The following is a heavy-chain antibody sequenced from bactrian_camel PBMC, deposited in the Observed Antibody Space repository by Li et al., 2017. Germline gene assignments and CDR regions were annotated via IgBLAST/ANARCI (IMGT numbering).Heavy chain of an antibody. Sequence: VQLVESGGGSVEAGGSLTLTCVASGYTYNRHCMGWFRLAPGKEREGVAAISIGGPSTYYADSVKGRFTISQDSAKSTVYLQMNSLKPEDTAMYYCAAGTYGSWRYVDQRWKYWGRGTQVTVS. CDR2: ISIGGPST. CDR1: GYTYNRHC. V-gene: IGHV3S40*01. D-gene: IGHD6*01. CDR3: AAGTYGSWRYVDQRWKY. J-gene: IGHJ4*01.